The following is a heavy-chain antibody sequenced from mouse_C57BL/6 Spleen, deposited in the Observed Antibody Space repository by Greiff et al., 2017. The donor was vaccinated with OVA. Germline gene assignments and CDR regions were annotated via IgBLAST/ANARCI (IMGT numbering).Heavy chain of an antibody. J-gene: IGHJ2*01. CDR1: GFTFSSYT. CDR3: ARDSGSSHYYFDY. D-gene: IGHD1-1*01. V-gene: IGHV5-9*01. CDR2: ISGGGGNT. Sequence: EVQGVESGGGLVKPGGSLKLSCAASGFTFSSYTMSWVRQTPEKRLEWVATISGGGGNTYYPDSVKGRFTISRDNAKNTLYLQMSSLRSEDTALYYCARDSGSSHYYFDYWGQGTTLTVSS.